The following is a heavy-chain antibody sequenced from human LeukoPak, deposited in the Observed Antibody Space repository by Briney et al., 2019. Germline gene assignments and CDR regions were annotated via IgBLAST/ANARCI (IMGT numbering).Heavy chain of an antibody. CDR3: ARDRYSYGTPDAFDI. Sequence: SQTLSLTCTVSGGSISSGGYYWSWIRQHPGKGLEWIGYIYYRGSTYYNPSLKSRVTISVDTSKNQFSLKLSSVTAADTAVYYCARDRYSYGTPDAFDIWGQGTMVTVSS. J-gene: IGHJ3*02. V-gene: IGHV4-31*03. D-gene: IGHD5-18*01. CDR1: GGSISSGGYY. CDR2: IYYRGST.